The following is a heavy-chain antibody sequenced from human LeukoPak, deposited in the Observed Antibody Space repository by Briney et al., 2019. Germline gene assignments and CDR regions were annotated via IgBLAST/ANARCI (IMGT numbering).Heavy chain of an antibody. J-gene: IGHJ3*02. V-gene: IGHV3-23*01. Sequence: PGGSLRLSCSASGFTFSSYAMSWVRQAPGKGLEWVSAISGSGGSTYYADSVKGRFTISRDNSKNTLYLQMNSLRAEDTAVYYCAKDLPYYDFWSGYWDAFDIWGQGTMVTVSS. CDR3: AKDLPYYDFWSGYWDAFDI. D-gene: IGHD3-3*01. CDR2: ISGSGGST. CDR1: GFTFSSYA.